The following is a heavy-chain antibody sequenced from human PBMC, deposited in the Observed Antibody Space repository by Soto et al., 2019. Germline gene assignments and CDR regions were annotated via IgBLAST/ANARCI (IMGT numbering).Heavy chain of an antibody. CDR2: ISAYNGNT. CDR3: ARVVFGGILVLYYYMDV. V-gene: IGHV1-18*01. CDR1: GYSFTNYG. D-gene: IGHD2-15*01. J-gene: IGHJ6*03. Sequence: QVQLVQSGAEVKKPGASVKVSCRASGYSFTNYGISWVRQAPGQGLEWMGWISAYNGNTHYAQKFQGRVTMTTDTSTSTAYMELRSLRSDDTAVYYCARVVFGGILVLYYYMDVWGTGTTVTASS.